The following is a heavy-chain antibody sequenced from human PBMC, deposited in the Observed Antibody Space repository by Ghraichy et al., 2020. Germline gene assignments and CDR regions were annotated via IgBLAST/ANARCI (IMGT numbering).Heavy chain of an antibody. J-gene: IGHJ4*02. CDR3: AKSRITMIVVVIPPFDY. CDR1: GFTFSSYA. Sequence: GGSLRLSCAASGFTFSSYAMSWVRQAPGKGLEWVSAISGSGGSTYYADSVKGRFTISRDNSKNTLYLQMNSLRAEDTAVYYCAKSRITMIVVVIPPFDYWGQGTLVTVSS. D-gene: IGHD3-22*01. V-gene: IGHV3-23*01. CDR2: ISGSGGST.